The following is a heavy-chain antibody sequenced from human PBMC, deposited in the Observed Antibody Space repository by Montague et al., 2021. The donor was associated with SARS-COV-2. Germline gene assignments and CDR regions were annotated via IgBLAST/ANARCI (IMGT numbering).Heavy chain of an antibody. D-gene: IGHD2-21*02. CDR2: IRSEATGGTT. J-gene: IGHJ3*01. V-gene: IGHV3-49*04. CDR1: GFNFRDYG. Sequence: SLRLSCATSGFNFRDYGMSWARRAPGKGLEWVGFIRSEATGGTTNCAASVRGRFTISRDDSKSILYLQMNSLEIEDTALYYCFIFCGGDCRNEAFDFWGQGTMVTVLS. CDR3: FIFCGGDCRNEAFDF.